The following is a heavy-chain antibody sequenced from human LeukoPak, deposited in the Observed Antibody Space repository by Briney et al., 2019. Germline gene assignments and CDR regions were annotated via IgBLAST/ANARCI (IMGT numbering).Heavy chain of an antibody. CDR1: GFTVSSHY. CDR3: ARDPYYYDSTADY. J-gene: IGHJ4*02. Sequence: GGSLRLSCAVSGFTVSSHYTSWVRQAPGKGLEWVSSISSSSSYIYYADSVKGRFTISRDNAKNSLYLQMNSLRAEDTAVYYCARDPYYYDSTADYWGQGTLVTVPS. V-gene: IGHV3-21*01. D-gene: IGHD3-22*01. CDR2: ISSSSSYI.